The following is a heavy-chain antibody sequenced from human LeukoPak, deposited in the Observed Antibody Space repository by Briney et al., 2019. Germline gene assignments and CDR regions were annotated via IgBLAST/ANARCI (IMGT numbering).Heavy chain of an antibody. CDR3: ARDRFKEYGDTELGY. D-gene: IGHD2-21*02. Sequence: GGSLRLSCAASGFTVSSNYMSWVRQAPGKGLEGVGNIKHDGSEKYYVDSVKGRFTISRDNAKNSVYLHMNSLRAEDTAVYYCARDRFKEYGDTELGYWGQGILVTVSS. CDR1: GFTVSSNY. J-gene: IGHJ4*02. V-gene: IGHV3-7*01. CDR2: IKHDGSEK.